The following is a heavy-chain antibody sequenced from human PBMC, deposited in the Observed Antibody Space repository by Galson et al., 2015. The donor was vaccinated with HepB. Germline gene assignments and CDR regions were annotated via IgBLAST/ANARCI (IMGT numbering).Heavy chain of an antibody. J-gene: IGHJ5*02. CDR3: ARVRGYVWGSYPGTVWFDP. V-gene: IGHV1-69*13. CDR2: IIPIFGTA. CDR1: GGTFSSYA. Sequence: SVKVSCKASGGTFSSYAISWVRQAPGQGLEWMGGIIPIFGTANYAQKFQGRVTITADESTSTAYMELRSLRSDDTAVYYCARVRGYVWGSYPGTVWFDPWGQGTLVTVSS. D-gene: IGHD3-16*01.